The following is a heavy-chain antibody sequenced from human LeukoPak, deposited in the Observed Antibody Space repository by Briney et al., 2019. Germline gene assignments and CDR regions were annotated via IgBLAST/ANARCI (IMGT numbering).Heavy chain of an antibody. V-gene: IGHV3-9*01. CDR3: ATVIFSVAGPDLDC. CDR2: ISWDSGRL. CDR1: GFTFGNYA. D-gene: IGHD6-19*01. Sequence: PGWSLRLSCSASGFTFGNYAMHWVRQTTGKGLEWVSAISWDSGRLNYADSVKGGFSISRDNAKNSWFLQLNSLGTEDAALYYCATVIFSVAGPDLDCWGQGTQVTVSS. J-gene: IGHJ4*02.